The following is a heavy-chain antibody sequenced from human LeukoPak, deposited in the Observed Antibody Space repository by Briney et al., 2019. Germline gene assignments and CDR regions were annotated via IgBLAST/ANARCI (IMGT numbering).Heavy chain of an antibody. V-gene: IGHV4-59*01. D-gene: IGHD3-3*01. CDR3: ARYKSITIFGVVIAYFDY. J-gene: IGHJ4*02. CDR1: GGSISSYY. Sequence: SSETLSLTCTVSGGSISSYYWSWIRQPPGKGLEWIGYIYYSGSTNYNPSLKSRVTTSVDTSKNQFSLKLSSVTAADTAVYYCARYKSITIFGVVIAYFDYWGQGTLVTVSS. CDR2: IYYSGST.